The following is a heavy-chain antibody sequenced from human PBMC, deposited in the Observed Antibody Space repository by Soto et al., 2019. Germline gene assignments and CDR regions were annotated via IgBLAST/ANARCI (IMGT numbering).Heavy chain of an antibody. CDR2: ISWNSGSI. CDR3: AKAIGGYCSGGSCYSGSYFDY. V-gene: IGHV3-9*01. J-gene: IGHJ4*02. CDR1: GFTFDDYA. D-gene: IGHD2-15*01. Sequence: EVQLVESGGGLVQPGRSLRLSCAASGFTFDDYAMHWVRQAPGKGLEGVSGISWNSGSIGYADSVKGRFTISRDNGKNSLYLQMNSRRAEDTAFYYCAKAIGGYCSGGSCYSGSYFDYWGQGTLVTVSS.